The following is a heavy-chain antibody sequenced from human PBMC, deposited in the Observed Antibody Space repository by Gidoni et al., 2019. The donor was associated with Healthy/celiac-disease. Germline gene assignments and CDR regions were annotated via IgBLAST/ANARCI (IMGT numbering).Heavy chain of an antibody. CDR3: ARHFVVGGPFGVTTVARNPTNNGFDP. J-gene: IGHJ5*02. CDR2: IYYRGST. D-gene: IGHD4-17*01. CDR1: GGSIISLSSY. V-gene: IGHV4-39*01. Sequence: QLQLPESGPGLVKPSETLSLPCTVSGGSIISLSSYLRWIRQPPGKGLEWIGSIYYRGSTYYKPSRKSQVTISVDKSKNQFSLKLSSVTAADTAVYYCARHFVVGGPFGVTTVARNPTNNGFDPWGQGTLVTVSS.